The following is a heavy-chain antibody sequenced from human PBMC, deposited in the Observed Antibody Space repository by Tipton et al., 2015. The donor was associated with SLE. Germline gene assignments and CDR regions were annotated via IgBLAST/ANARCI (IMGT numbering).Heavy chain of an antibody. CDR2: IYYSGST. CDR3: ARGPRGSSRWFDP. CDR1: GGSFSSYY. Sequence: TLSLTCAVYGGSFSSYYWSWIRQPPGKGLEWIGYIYYSGSTNYNPSLKSRVTISVDTSKNQFSLKLSSVTAADTAVYYCARGPRGSSRWFDPWGQGTLVTVSS. D-gene: IGHD6-6*01. J-gene: IGHJ5*02. V-gene: IGHV4-59*12.